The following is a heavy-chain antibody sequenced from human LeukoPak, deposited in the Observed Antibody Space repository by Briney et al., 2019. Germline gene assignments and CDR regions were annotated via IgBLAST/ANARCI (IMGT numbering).Heavy chain of an antibody. Sequence: SETLSLTCTVSGGSISSYYWSWIRQPPGKGLEWIGYIYNSVSTNYNPSLKSRVTISVDTSKNQFSLRLSSVTAADTAVYYCARGAGRGYFYMDVWGKGTTVTVSS. CDR3: ARGAGRGYFYMDV. CDR1: GGSISSYY. V-gene: IGHV4-59*01. CDR2: IYNSVST. J-gene: IGHJ6*03. D-gene: IGHD1-26*01.